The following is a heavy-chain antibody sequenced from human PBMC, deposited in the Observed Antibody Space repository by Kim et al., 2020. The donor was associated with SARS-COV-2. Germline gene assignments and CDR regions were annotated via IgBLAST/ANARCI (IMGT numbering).Heavy chain of an antibody. CDR2: ISYDGSNK. J-gene: IGHJ4*02. CDR1: GFTFSSYG. D-gene: IGHD6-19*01. CDR3: AKDGGAGRPFDY. Sequence: GGSLRLSCAASGFTFSSYGMHWVRQAPGKGLEWVAVISYDGSNKYYADSVKGRFTISRDNSKNTLYLQMNSLRAEDTAVYYCAKDGGAGRPFDYWGQGTLVTVSS. V-gene: IGHV3-30*18.